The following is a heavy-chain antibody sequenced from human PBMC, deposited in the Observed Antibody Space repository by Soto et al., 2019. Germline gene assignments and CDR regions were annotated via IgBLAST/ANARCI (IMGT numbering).Heavy chain of an antibody. D-gene: IGHD2-21*01. J-gene: IGHJ4*02. CDR2: VYHTGST. CDR1: GDSITTYY. Sequence: SETLSLTCDVSGDSITTYYWTWIRQAPGKGLEWIGNVYHTGSTDYNSSLKSRVTISVDTSKNQFSLNMNSVTAADTAVYYCARRLFRSAWTIDSRGQGALVTVSS. CDR3: ARRLFRSAWTIDS. V-gene: IGHV4-59*01.